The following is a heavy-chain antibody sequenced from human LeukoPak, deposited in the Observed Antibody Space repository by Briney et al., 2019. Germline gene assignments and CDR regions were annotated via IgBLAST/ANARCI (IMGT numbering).Heavy chain of an antibody. CDR2: ISAYNGNT. CDR1: GYTFTSYG. J-gene: IGHJ4*02. D-gene: IGHD3-22*01. CDR3: AGTYYYDSSGYYPAFDY. V-gene: IGHV1-18*01. Sequence: ASVNVSCKASGYTFTSYGISWVRQAPGQGLEWMGWISAYNGNTNYAQKLQGRVTMTTDTSTSTAYMELSSLRSEDTAVYYCAGTYYYDSSGYYPAFDYWGQGTLVTVSS.